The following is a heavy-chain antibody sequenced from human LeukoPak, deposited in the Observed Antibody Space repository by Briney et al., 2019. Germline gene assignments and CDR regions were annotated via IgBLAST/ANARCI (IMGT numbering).Heavy chain of an antibody. CDR2: INDNGLNT. V-gene: IGHV3-23*01. Sequence: PGGSLRLSCAASGFTFNNYGMSWVRQAPGKGLEWVSTINDNGLNTHYADSVKGRFTISRDDSKNTLHLQMNSLRVDDTALYYCTKGDGGWYPIDYWGQGVLVSVSS. CDR1: GFTFNNYG. D-gene: IGHD6-19*01. J-gene: IGHJ4*02. CDR3: TKGDGGWYPIDY.